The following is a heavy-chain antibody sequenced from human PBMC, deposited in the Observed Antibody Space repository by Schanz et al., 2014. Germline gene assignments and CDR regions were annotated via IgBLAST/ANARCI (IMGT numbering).Heavy chain of an antibody. CDR3: ARFLARYQYYGVDV. D-gene: IGHD3-3*01. J-gene: IGHJ6*02. V-gene: IGHV3-33*08. CDR2: IWFDGTNK. CDR1: GFTFSRYG. Sequence: QVHLVESGGGVVQPGRSLRLSCAASGFTFSRYGMHWVRQAPGKGLEWVAVIWFDGTNKYNADSVKGRFTISRDNGETSVYLQINSLRVEDTAVYYCARFLARYQYYGVDVWGQGTTVIVSS.